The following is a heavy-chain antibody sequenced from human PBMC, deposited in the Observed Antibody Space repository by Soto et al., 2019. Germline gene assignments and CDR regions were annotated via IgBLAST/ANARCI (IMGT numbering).Heavy chain of an antibody. CDR2: ISYDGSNK. Sequence: LRLSCAASVFTFSSYGMHWVRQAPGKGLEWVAVISYDGSNKYYADSVKGRFTISRDNSKNTLYLQMNSLRAEDTAVYYCAKDHGPYYYDSSGYFDYWGQGTLVTVSP. V-gene: IGHV3-30*18. D-gene: IGHD3-22*01. CDR1: VFTFSSYG. J-gene: IGHJ4*02. CDR3: AKDHGPYYYDSSGYFDY.